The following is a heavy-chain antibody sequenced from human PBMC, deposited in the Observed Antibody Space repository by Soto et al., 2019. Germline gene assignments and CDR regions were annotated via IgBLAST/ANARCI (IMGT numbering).Heavy chain of an antibody. V-gene: IGHV4-31*03. Sequence: QVQLQESGPGLVKPSQTLSLTCTVSGGSISTGGYYWSWIRQHPGRCLEWIGYIYHSGMTFSNPSLQSRVAISIDTSENQFSLKLSSVTAADTAVYYCATVRWELHDAFDIWGHGTMVSVSS. J-gene: IGHJ3*02. CDR2: IYHSGMT. CDR3: ATVRWELHDAFDI. D-gene: IGHD4-17*01. CDR1: GGSISTGGYY.